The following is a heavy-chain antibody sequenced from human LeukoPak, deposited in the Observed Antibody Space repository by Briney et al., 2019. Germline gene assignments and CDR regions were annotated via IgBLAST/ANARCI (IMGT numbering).Heavy chain of an antibody. Sequence: SETLSLTCTVSGGSISSSSYYWGWIRQPPGKGLEWIGSIYYSGSTYYNPSLKSRVTISVDTSKNQFSLKLSSVTAADTAVYYCARLYSYGPSYYYYYYMDVWGKGTTVTVSS. CDR2: IYYSGST. V-gene: IGHV4-39*07. CDR1: GGSISSSSYY. J-gene: IGHJ6*03. D-gene: IGHD5-18*01. CDR3: ARLYSYGPSYYYYYYMDV.